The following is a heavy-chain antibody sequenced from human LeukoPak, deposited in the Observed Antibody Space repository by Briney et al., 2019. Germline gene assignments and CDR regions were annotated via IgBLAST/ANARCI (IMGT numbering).Heavy chain of an antibody. D-gene: IGHD3-22*01. J-gene: IGHJ4*02. Sequence: AGASLRLSCAASGFTVSSNYTSWVRQAPGKGLGWVSVIYSGGSTYYADSVKGRFTISRDNSKNTLYLQMNSLRAEDTAVYYCARVAPPYYYDSSGYFDYWGQGTLVTVSS. V-gene: IGHV3-53*01. CDR1: GFTVSSNY. CDR2: IYSGGST. CDR3: ARVAPPYYYDSSGYFDY.